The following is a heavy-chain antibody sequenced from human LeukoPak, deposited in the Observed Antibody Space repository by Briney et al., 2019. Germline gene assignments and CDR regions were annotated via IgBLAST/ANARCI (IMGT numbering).Heavy chain of an antibody. CDR3: ARSSGPY. CDR1: GFTVSSNY. V-gene: IGHV3-66*01. CDR2: IYSGGST. Sequence: GGSLRLSCVASGFTVSSNYMNWVRQAPGKGLEWVSVIYSGGSTYYADSVKGRFTISRDNSKNTVYLQMNSLRAEDTAVYYCARSSGPYWGQGTLVTVSS. D-gene: IGHD3-22*01. J-gene: IGHJ4*02.